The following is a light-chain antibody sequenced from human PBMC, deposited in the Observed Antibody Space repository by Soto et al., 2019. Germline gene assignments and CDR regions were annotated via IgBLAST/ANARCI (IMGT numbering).Light chain of an antibody. Sequence: EIVLTQSPGTLSLSPGERATLSCRASQTVYNGYLAWYQQKPGQAPRLLIYGASSRATGIPDRFSGSESGTGFTLTISSLEPEDFAVYYCQQYVSSPRTLGQRTKVDSK. CDR3: QQYVSSPRT. J-gene: IGKJ1*01. CDR2: GAS. V-gene: IGKV3-20*01. CDR1: QTVYNGY.